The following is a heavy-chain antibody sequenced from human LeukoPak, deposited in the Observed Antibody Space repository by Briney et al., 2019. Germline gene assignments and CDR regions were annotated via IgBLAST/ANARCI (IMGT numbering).Heavy chain of an antibody. CDR3: ARDSIAAAGADY. Sequence: GGSLRLSCAASGFTFSSYSMTWVRQAPGKGLEWVSSISSSSSYIYYADSVEGRFTISRDNAKNSLYLQMNSLRAEDTAVYYCARDSIAAAGADYWGQGTLVTVSS. D-gene: IGHD6-13*01. CDR1: GFTFSSYS. J-gene: IGHJ4*02. CDR2: ISSSSSYI. V-gene: IGHV3-21*01.